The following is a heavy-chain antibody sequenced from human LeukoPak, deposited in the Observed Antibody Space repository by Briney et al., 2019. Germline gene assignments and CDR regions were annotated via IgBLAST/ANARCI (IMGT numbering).Heavy chain of an antibody. J-gene: IGHJ3*02. D-gene: IGHD4-17*01. CDR2: INPDGSQE. Sequence: GGSLRLSCAASGFTISNHWLTWVRQAPGRGLEWVAHINPDGSQEDCVDSVTGRFTISRDNAKNSVYLQVNSLRAEDTALYYCARGHYGLDIWGQGTMVTVSS. CDR3: ARGHYGLDI. V-gene: IGHV3-7*01. CDR1: GFTISNHW.